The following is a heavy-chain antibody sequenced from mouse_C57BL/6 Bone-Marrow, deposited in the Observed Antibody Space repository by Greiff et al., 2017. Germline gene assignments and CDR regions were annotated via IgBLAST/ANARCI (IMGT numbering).Heavy chain of an antibody. D-gene: IGHD2-1*01. Sequence: VQLQQSGAELVKPGASVKLSCTASGFNIKDYYMHWVKQRTEQGLEWIGRIDPEDGETKYAPKFQGKATITADTSSNTADLQLSSLTSEDTAVYYCARSPLWYPDYWGQGTTLTVSS. CDR3: ARSPLWYPDY. CDR1: GFNIKDYY. J-gene: IGHJ2*01. CDR2: IDPEDGET. V-gene: IGHV14-2*01.